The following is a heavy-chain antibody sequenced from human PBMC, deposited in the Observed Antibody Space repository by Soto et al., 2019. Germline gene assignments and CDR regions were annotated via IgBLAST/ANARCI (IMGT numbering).Heavy chain of an antibody. CDR2: IYWDDDE. CDR3: AHSRNLITEDAQVGDFDY. CDR1: GFSLNTDGEG. V-gene: IGHV2-5*02. Sequence: QITLKESGPTPVKPTQPLTLTCSFSGFSLNTDGEGVGWVRQPPGEALEWLALIYWDDDERYSPSLKTRLTITKAPSKNQVVLIMTNMDPVDTATYYCAHSRNLITEDAQVGDFDYWGQGTLVTVSS. D-gene: IGHD3-10*01. J-gene: IGHJ4*02.